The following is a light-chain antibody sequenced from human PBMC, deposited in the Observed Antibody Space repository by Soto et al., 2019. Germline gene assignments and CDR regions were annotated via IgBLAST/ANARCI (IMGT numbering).Light chain of an antibody. CDR2: DAS. V-gene: IGKV1-5*01. J-gene: IGKJ1*01. CDR1: QHVGTR. CDR3: QQYKTYRT. Sequence: DIQMTQSPSTLSASLGDRVTITCRASQHVGTRLAWYQQKPGKAPNLLIYDASSLEGGVPARFSGTGSGTEFTLTISSLQPDDSATYFCQQYKTYRTFGHGTKVDIK.